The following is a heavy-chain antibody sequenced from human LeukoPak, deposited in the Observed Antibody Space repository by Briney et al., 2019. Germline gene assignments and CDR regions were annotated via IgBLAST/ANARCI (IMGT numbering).Heavy chain of an antibody. CDR1: GYTFTSYG. D-gene: IGHD3-10*01. J-gene: IGHJ4*02. V-gene: IGHV1-18*01. Sequence: ASVKVSCKASGYTFTSYGISWVRQAPGQGLEWMGWISAYNGNTNYAQKLQGRVTMTTDTSTSTAYMELRSLRSDDTAVYYCARAPQATRWLGELLSSDYWGQGTLVTVSS. CDR2: ISAYNGNT. CDR3: ARAPQATRWLGELLSSDY.